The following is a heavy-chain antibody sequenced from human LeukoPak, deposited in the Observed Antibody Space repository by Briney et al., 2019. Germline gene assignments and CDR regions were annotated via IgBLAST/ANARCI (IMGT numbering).Heavy chain of an antibody. CDR3: ARGYSGYVTMHYFDY. CDR2: IIPILGIA. V-gene: IGHV1-69*04. J-gene: IGHJ4*02. Sequence: SVKVSCKASGGTFSSYAISWVRQAPGQGLEWMGRIIPILGIANYAQKFQGRVTITADKSTSTAYMELSSLRSEDTAVYYCARGYSGYVTMHYFDYWGQGTLVTVSS. CDR1: GGTFSSYA. D-gene: IGHD5-12*01.